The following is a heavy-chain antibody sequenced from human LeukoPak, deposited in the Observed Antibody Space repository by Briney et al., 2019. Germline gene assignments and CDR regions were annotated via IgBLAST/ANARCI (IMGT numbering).Heavy chain of an antibody. D-gene: IGHD4-23*01. J-gene: IGHJ4*02. CDR2: IRSDGSDK. V-gene: IGHV3-30*02. CDR1: GFTFSNAW. Sequence: GGSRRLSCAASGFTFSNAWMSWVRQAPGKGLEWVAFIRSDGSDKYYADSVKGRFTISRDNSKNTLYLQMNSLRAEDTAVYYCAKVESVGTMDYWGQGTLVTVSS. CDR3: AKVESVGTMDY.